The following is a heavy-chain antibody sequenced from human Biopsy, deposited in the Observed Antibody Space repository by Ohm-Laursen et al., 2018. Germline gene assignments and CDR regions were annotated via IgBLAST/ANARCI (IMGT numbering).Heavy chain of an antibody. Sequence: SSVKVSCKVSGYTLTELTMHWVRQAPGKGLEWMGGFAPENGKTVYAQNFQARVSMTEDTSTDTAYMELRSLRSEDTAVYYCAADINVWNVNYWGQGTQVTVSS. D-gene: IGHD1-1*01. CDR3: AADINVWNVNY. CDR1: GYTLTELT. CDR2: FAPENGKT. J-gene: IGHJ4*02. V-gene: IGHV1-24*01.